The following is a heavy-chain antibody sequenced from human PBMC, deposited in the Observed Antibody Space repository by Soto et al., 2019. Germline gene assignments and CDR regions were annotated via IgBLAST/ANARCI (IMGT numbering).Heavy chain of an antibody. CDR2: IYPGDSDT. CDR3: ARHRGAAAGTPRFDY. CDR1: GYSFTSYW. V-gene: IGHV5-51*01. D-gene: IGHD6-13*01. Sequence: GESLKISCKGSGYSFTSYWIGWVRQMPGKGLEWMGIIYPGDSDTRYSPSFQGQVTISADKSISTAYLQWSSLKASDTAMYYCARHRGAAAGTPRFDYWGQGTLVTVSS. J-gene: IGHJ4*02.